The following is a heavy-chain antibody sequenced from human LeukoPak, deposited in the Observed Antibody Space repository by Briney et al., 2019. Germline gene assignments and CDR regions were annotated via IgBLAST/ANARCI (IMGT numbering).Heavy chain of an antibody. V-gene: IGHV3-30*02. CDR3: ARRDTESYYYYMDV. CDR2: IRYDGSNK. Sequence: PGGSLRLSCAASGFTFSSYGMHWVRQAPGKGLEWVAFIRYDGSNKYYADSVKGRFTISRDNSKNTLYLQMNSLRVEDTAVYYCARRDTESYYYYMDVWGKGTTVTVSS. CDR1: GFTFSSYG. J-gene: IGHJ6*03.